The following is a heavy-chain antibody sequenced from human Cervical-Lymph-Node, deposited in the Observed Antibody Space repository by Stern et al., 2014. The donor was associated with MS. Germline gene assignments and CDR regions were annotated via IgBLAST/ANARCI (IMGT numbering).Heavy chain of an antibody. CDR1: GLSFSDYW. J-gene: IGHJ4*02. Sequence: QLVESGGGLAQPGGSLRLSCAASGLSFSDYWMSWVRQAPGKGLEWVAYIKQDGSEKYYLDSVKGRFTISRDNTKNSLSLQMNSLRAEDTAFYYCARGRDYFGPWGQGTLVTVSS. CDR3: ARGRDYFGP. CDR2: IKQDGSEK. V-gene: IGHV3-7*01.